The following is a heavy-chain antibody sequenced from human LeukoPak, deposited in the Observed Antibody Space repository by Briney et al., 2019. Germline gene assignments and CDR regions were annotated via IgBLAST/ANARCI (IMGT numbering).Heavy chain of an antibody. J-gene: IGHJ5*02. CDR2: IIPIFGTA. CDR3: ARDPRGYSYGYLRSNNWLDP. V-gene: IGHV1-69*05. Sequence: SVKVSCKASGGTFISYAISWVRQAPGQGLEWMGRIIPIFGTANYAQKFQGRVTITTDESTSTAYMELSSLRSEDTAVYYCARDPRGYSYGYLRSNNWLDPWGQRTLVTVSS. D-gene: IGHD5-18*01. CDR1: GGTFISYA.